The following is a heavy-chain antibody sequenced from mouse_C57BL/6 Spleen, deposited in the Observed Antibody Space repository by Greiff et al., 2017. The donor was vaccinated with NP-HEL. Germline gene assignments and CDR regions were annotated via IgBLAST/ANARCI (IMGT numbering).Heavy chain of an antibody. J-gene: IGHJ2*01. CDR1: GYTFTDYN. CDR3: ARVAYYSNLDF. Sequence: VQLQQSGPELVKPGASVKMSCKASGYTFTDYNMHWVKQSHGKSLEWIGYINPNNGGTSYNQKFKGKATLTVNKSSLTAYMELRSLTSEDSAVYYCARVAYYSNLDFWGQGTTLTVSS. CDR2: INPNNGGT. V-gene: IGHV1-22*01. D-gene: IGHD2-5*01.